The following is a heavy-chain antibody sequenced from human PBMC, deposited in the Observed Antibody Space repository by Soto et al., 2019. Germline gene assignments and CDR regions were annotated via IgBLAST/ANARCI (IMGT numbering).Heavy chain of an antibody. D-gene: IGHD5-12*01. V-gene: IGHV3-30-3*01. CDR1: GFPFSTYA. J-gene: IGHJ4*02. CDR2: ILYDGSNK. CDR3: ARVQPIVAPVSSYFDY. Sequence: QVQLVESGGGVVQPGRSLRLSCAASGFPFSTYAMHWVRQAPGKGLEWVAIILYDGSNKYYGDSVKGRFTISRDSSKNTVYLQMNSLRGEDTAVYYCARVQPIVAPVSSYFDYWGQGTLVTVSS.